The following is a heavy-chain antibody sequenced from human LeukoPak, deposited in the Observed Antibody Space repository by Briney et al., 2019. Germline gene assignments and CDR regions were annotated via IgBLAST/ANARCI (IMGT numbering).Heavy chain of an antibody. V-gene: IGHV4-31*03. CDR2: IYYSGST. CDR1: GGSISSGGYY. CDR3: ARDHYDSSGYLFDP. D-gene: IGHD3-22*01. Sequence: SQTLSLTCTVSGGSISSGGYYWSWIRQHPGKGLEWIGYIYYSGSTYHNPSLKSRVTISVDTSKNQFSLKLSSVTAADTAVYYCARDHYDSSGYLFDPWGQGTLVTVSS. J-gene: IGHJ5*02.